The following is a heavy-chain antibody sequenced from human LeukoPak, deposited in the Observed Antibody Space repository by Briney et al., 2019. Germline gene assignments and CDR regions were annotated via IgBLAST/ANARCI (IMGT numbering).Heavy chain of an antibody. CDR1: GGSIGGYY. J-gene: IGHJ5*02. D-gene: IGHD6-13*01. Sequence: PSETLSLTCTVSGGSIGGYYWSWIRQPAGKGLEWIGRIYNSESTNYSPSLKSRVTMSVDTSKNQFFLKLYSVTAADTAVYYCARDRSSSWYLDWFDPWGQGTLVTVSS. CDR2: IYNSEST. V-gene: IGHV4-4*07. CDR3: ARDRSSSWYLDWFDP.